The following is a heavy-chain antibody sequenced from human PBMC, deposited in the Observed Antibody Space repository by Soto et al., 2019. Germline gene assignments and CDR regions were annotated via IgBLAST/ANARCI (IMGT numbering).Heavy chain of an antibody. V-gene: IGHV1-69*04. Sequence: SVKVSCKASGGTFSSYTISWVRQAPGQGLEWMGRIIPILGIANYAQKFQGRVTITADKSTSTAYMELSSLRSEDTAVYYCARDSGISADYYYYYMDVWGKGTTVTVSS. J-gene: IGHJ6*03. CDR3: ARDSGISADYYYYYMDV. CDR2: IIPILGIA. CDR1: GGTFSSYT.